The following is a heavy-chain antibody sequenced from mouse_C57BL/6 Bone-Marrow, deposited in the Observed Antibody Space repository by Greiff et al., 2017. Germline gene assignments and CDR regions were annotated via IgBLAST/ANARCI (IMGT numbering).Heavy chain of an antibody. CDR3: ARSVSTTVVEDYAMDY. D-gene: IGHD1-1*01. CDR1: GYTFTSYW. V-gene: IGHV1-72*01. Sequence: QVQLQQPGAELVKPGASVKLSCKASGYTFTSYWMHWVKQRPGRGLEWIGRIDPNSGGTKYNEKFKSKATLTVDKPSSTAYMQLSSLTSEDSAVYYYARSVSTTVVEDYAMDYWGQGTSVTVSS. CDR2: IDPNSGGT. J-gene: IGHJ4*01.